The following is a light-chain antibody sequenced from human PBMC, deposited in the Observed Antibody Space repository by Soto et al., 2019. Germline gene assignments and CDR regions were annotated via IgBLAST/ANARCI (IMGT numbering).Light chain of an antibody. CDR3: QKYGDSPGT. J-gene: IGKJ1*01. CDR2: GAS. Sequence: EILLTHSSATLSLSPVERATLSCRASQSISSDYLVWYQQKPGQAPRLLIYGASSRATGITARFSGTGSGADFSITITRLDNEDFEVYYCQKYGDSPGTFGQGNKGDIK. V-gene: IGKV3-20*01. CDR1: QSISSDY.